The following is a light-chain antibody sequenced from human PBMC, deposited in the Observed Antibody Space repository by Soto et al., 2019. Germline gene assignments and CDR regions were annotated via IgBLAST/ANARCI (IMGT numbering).Light chain of an antibody. CDR1: QVISKY. V-gene: IGKV1-16*02. CDR2: AAS. J-gene: IGKJ4*01. Sequence: DIQMTQSPSSLSASVGDRVTITCRASQVISKYLAWFQQKVGKAPKSLIYAASRLQSGVPSKFSGSGSGTDFTLTISSLQPEDVATYHCQQCNRHLQPFGGGTKVEIK. CDR3: QQCNRHLQP.